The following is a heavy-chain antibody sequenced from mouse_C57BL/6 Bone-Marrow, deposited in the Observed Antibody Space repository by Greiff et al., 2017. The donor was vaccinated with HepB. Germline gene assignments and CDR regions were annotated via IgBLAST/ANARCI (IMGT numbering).Heavy chain of an antibody. Sequence: EVQLQQSGAELVKPGASVKLSCTASGFNIKDYYMHWVKQRTEQGLEWIGRIDPEDGETKYAPKFQGKATITADTSSNTADLQLSSLTSEDTAVYYCARWENLRPYYYAMDYWGQGTSVTVSS. V-gene: IGHV14-2*01. D-gene: IGHD2-12*01. J-gene: IGHJ4*01. CDR3: ARWENLRPYYYAMDY. CDR1: GFNIKDYY. CDR2: IDPEDGET.